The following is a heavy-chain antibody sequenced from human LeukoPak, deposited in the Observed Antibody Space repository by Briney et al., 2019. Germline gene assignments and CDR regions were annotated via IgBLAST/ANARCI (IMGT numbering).Heavy chain of an antibody. CDR3: AKDWHDTSGYYYRTALFDY. CDR2: ISGSGGST. CDR1: GFTFNNYD. D-gene: IGHD3-22*01. V-gene: IGHV3-23*01. Sequence: PGGSLRLSCAASGFTFNNYDMNWVRQAPGKGLEWVSVISGSGGSTYYADSVKGRLTISRDNSKNTLYLQMNSLRAEDTAVYYCAKDWHDTSGYYYRTALFDYWGQGTLVTVSS. J-gene: IGHJ4*02.